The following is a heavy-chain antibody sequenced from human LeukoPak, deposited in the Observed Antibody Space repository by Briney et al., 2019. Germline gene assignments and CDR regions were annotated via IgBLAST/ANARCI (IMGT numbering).Heavy chain of an antibody. D-gene: IGHD2/OR15-2a*01. CDR1: GYTFTSYG. V-gene: IGHV1-18*01. CDR2: ISAYNGNT. J-gene: IGHJ6*02. Sequence: ASVKVSCKASGYTFTSYGISWVRQAPGQGLEWMGWISAYNGNTNYAQKLQGRVTMTTDTSTSTAYMELRSLRSDDTAVYYCARDPFKYYYYYGMDVWGQGTTVTVSS. CDR3: ARDPFKYYYYYGMDV.